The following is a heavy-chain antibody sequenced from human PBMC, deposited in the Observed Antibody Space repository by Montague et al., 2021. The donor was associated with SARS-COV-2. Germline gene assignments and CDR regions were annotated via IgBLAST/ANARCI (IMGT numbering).Heavy chain of an antibody. J-gene: IGHJ6*03. CDR3: ARDDYYGSEKYPSDMDV. V-gene: IGHV3-30*04. CDR1: GFPFSDYA. CDR2: MWSDGTNK. D-gene: IGHD3-10*01. Sequence: SLRLSFAASGFPFSDYAMHWVRQAPGKGLEWVAVMWSDGTNKYCAASVRGLFTISRDNSKNMFYLQMNSLTPEDTGVYYCARDDYYGSEKYPSDMDVWGKGTTVTVSS.